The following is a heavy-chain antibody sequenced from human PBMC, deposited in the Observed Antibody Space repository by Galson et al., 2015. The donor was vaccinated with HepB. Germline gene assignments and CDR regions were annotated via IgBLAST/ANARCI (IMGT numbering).Heavy chain of an antibody. Sequence: QSGAEVKKPGESLKISCKASGYTFTSYDINWVRQATGQGLEWMGWMNPNSGNTGYAQKFQGRVTMTRNTSISTAYMELSSLRSEDTAVYYCARGRYSSSWYPQYYYYGMDVWGQGTTVTVSS. CDR2: MNPNSGNT. CDR3: ARGRYSSSWYPQYYYYGMDV. J-gene: IGHJ6*02. D-gene: IGHD6-13*01. CDR1: GYTFTSYD. V-gene: IGHV1-8*01.